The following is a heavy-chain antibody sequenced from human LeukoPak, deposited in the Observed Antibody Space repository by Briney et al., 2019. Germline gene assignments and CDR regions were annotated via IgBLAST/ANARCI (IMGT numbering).Heavy chain of an antibody. CDR3: ARALGGGALN. CDR2: ISFSGTT. V-gene: IGHV4-31*03. CDR1: GGSINSRDDF. J-gene: IGHJ4*02. D-gene: IGHD1-26*01. Sequence: PSETLSPTCTVSGGSINSRDDFWSWIRQYPGQGLEWIGYISFSGTTYYRPSLESRLTISLDTSKNQFSLKLTSMTAADTAVYYCARALGGGALNWGQGTLVTVSS.